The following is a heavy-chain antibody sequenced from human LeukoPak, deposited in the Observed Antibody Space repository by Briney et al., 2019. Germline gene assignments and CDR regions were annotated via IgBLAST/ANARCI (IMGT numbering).Heavy chain of an antibody. Sequence: GGSLRLSWAASGFTFSTYAMSWVRQAPGKGLEWVSGIRDSGGSTYNADSVKGRFTISRDNSQNTLYLQMNSLRAEDTAVYYCAKDGYCSDYNCYPAPHWGQGTLVTVSS. J-gene: IGHJ4*02. D-gene: IGHD2-15*01. CDR2: IRDSGGST. CDR3: AKDGYCSDYNCYPAPH. CDR1: GFTFSTYA. V-gene: IGHV3-23*01.